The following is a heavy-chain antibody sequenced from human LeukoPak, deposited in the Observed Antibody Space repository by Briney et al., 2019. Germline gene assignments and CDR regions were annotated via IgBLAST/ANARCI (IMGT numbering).Heavy chain of an antibody. CDR2: IRNDGSNK. V-gene: IGHV3-30*02. D-gene: IGHD4-17*01. Sequence: GGSLRLSCAASGFTFSSYGMHWVRQAPGKGLEWVAFIRNDGSNKYYADSVKGRFTISRDNSKNTLYLQMNSLRAEDTAVYYCAKEAYGDYVYYYYGMDVWGQGTTVTVSS. CDR1: GFTFSSYG. J-gene: IGHJ6*02. CDR3: AKEAYGDYVYYYYGMDV.